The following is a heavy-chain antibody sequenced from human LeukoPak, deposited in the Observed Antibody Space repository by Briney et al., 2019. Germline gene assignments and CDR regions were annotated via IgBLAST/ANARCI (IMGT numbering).Heavy chain of an antibody. V-gene: IGHV3-7*01. CDR2: IKQDGSET. D-gene: IGHD3-10*01. CDR3: ARAPGSGTWYYYGMDV. J-gene: IGHJ6*02. CDR1: GFTFSSYG. Sequence: PGGSLRLSCAASGFTFSSYGMSWVRQSPGKGLEWVANIKQDGSETYYVDSVKGRFTISRDNAKNSLYLQMNSLRAEDTAVYYCARAPGSGTWYYYGMDVWGQGTTVTVSS.